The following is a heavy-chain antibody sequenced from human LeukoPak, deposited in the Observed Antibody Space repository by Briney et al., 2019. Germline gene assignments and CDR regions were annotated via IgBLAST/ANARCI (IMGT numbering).Heavy chain of an antibody. V-gene: IGHV3-23*01. CDR3: AKDQDFYPNGVDY. Sequence: PGGSLRLSCAASEFTFSNYAMGWVRQAPGKGLEWVSTISGSAAATYYTDSVKGRFTISRDNSKNTLYLQMNRLRAEDTAVYYCAKDQDFYPNGVDYWGQGTLVTVSS. J-gene: IGHJ4*02. CDR2: ISGSAAAT. D-gene: IGHD3-3*01. CDR1: EFTFSNYA.